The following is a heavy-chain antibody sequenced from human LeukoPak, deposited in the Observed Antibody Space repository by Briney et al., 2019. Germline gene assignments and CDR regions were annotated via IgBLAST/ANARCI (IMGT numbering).Heavy chain of an antibody. D-gene: IGHD6-19*01. CDR1: GFTFSSYV. J-gene: IGHJ6*02. CDR3: ARDPRIAVEGNYYYGMDV. Sequence: GRSLRLSCAASGFTFSSYVMHWVRQAPGKGLEWVAVIWYDGSNKYYADSVKGRFTISRDNSKNTLYLQMNSLRAEDTAVYYCARDPRIAVEGNYYYGMDVWGQGTTVTVSS. CDR2: IWYDGSNK. V-gene: IGHV3-33*01.